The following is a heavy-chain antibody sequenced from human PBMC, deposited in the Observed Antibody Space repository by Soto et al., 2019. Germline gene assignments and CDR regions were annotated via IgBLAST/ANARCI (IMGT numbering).Heavy chain of an antibody. CDR1: GGTFSSYT. D-gene: IGHD4-17*01. CDR3: ARATVTTQPSDY. J-gene: IGHJ4*02. V-gene: IGHV1-69*02. Sequence: QVQLVQSGAEVKKPGSSVKVYCKASGGTFSSYTISWVRQAPGQGLEWMGRIIPILGIANYAQKFQGRVTITADKSTSTAYMELSSLRSEDTAVYYCARATVTTQPSDYWGQGTLVTVSS. CDR2: IIPILGIA.